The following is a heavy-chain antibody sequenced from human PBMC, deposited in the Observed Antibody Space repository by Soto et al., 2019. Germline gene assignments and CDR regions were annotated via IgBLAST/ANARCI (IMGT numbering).Heavy chain of an antibody. CDR2: IYPGDSDT. D-gene: IGHD4-4*01. Sequence: PGDSLKISCIGSGYTFTDYWIGWVRQLPGKGLEWMGIIYPGDSDTRYSPSFQGHVTITVDKSTSTAYLQWNTLKASDTAMYYCARPISNFRYYYDAMDNWGKGTTVTISS. CDR1: GYTFTDYW. CDR3: ARPISNFRYYYDAMDN. J-gene: IGHJ6*04. V-gene: IGHV5-51*01.